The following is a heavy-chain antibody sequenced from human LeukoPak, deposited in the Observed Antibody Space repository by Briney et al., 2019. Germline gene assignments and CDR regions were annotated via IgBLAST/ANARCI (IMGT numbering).Heavy chain of an antibody. V-gene: IGHV4-4*07. CDR2: IYTSGST. D-gene: IGHD2-8*01. J-gene: IGHJ6*03. Sequence: SETLSLTCTVSGGSISSYYWSWIRQPAGKGLEWIGRIYTSGSTDYNPSLKSRVTMSVDTSKNQFSLKLSSVTAADTAVYYCARSNGGGSKRFYYYYYMDVWGKGTTVTVSS. CDR1: GGSISSYY. CDR3: ARSNGGGSKRFYYYYYMDV.